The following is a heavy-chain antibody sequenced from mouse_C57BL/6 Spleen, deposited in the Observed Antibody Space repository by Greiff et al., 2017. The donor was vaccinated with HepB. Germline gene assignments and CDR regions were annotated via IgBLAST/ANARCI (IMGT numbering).Heavy chain of an antibody. D-gene: IGHD1-1*01. CDR2: IDPSDSET. CDR1: GYTFTSYW. Sequence: QVQLQQPGAELVRPGSSVKLSCKASGYTFTSYWMHWVKQRPIQGLEWIGNIDPSDSETHYNQKFKDKATLTVDKSSSTAYMQLSSLTSEDSAVYDWATTVVATGGFAYWGQGTLVTVSA. J-gene: IGHJ3*01. V-gene: IGHV1-52*01. CDR3: ATTVVATGGFAY.